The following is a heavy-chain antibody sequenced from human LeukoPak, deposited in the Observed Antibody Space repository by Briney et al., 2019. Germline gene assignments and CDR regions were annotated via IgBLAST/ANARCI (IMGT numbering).Heavy chain of an antibody. Sequence: PGGSLRLSCAASGFTFSSYEMNWVRQAPGKGLEWVSYISSSGSTIYYADSVKGRFTISRDNAKNSLYLQMNSLRAEDTAVYYCARGSYTAMVTLFDYWGQGTLVTVSS. CDR2: ISSSGSTI. CDR3: ARGSYTAMVTLFDY. D-gene: IGHD5-18*01. CDR1: GFTFSSYE. J-gene: IGHJ4*02. V-gene: IGHV3-48*03.